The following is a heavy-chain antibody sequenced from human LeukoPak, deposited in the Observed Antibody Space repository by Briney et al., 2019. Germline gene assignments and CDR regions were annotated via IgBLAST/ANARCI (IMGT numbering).Heavy chain of an antibody. J-gene: IGHJ3*02. CDR3: ASAYSSGYDAFDI. CDR2: IYYSGST. D-gene: IGHD6-19*01. Sequence: PSETLSLTCTVSGGSISSYYWSWIRQPPGKGLEWIGYIYYSGSTNYNPSLRSRVTISVDTSKNQFSLKVNSVTAADTAVYYCASAYSSGYDAFDIWGQGTMVTVSS. V-gene: IGHV4-59*08. CDR1: GGSISSYY.